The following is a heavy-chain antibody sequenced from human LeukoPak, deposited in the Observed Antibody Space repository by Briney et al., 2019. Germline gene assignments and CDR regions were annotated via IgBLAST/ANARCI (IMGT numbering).Heavy chain of an antibody. D-gene: IGHD5-12*01. V-gene: IGHV1-2*02. J-gene: IGHJ4*02. CDR2: INPRSGGT. Sequence: GASVKVSCKASGYTLTDYYMHWVRQATGQGLEWMGWINPRSGGTNYAQKFQGRVTMTRDTSISAAYMDLSRPISDATAVYYCLAEPGGYDSYFDYWGQGTLVTVSS. CDR1: GYTLTDYY. CDR3: LAEPGGYDSYFDY.